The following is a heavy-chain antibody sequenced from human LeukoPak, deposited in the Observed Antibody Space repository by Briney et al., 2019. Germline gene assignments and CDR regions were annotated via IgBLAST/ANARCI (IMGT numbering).Heavy chain of an antibody. D-gene: IGHD3-10*01. Sequence: ASVKVSCKASGYTFTSYGISWVRQATGQGLEWMGWMNPNRGNTGYAQKFQGRVTMTRNTSISTAYMELSSLRSEDTAVYYCARGPITMVRGVIPRPYYFDYWGQGTLVTVSS. CDR3: ARGPITMVRGVIPRPYYFDY. J-gene: IGHJ4*02. CDR1: GYTFTSYG. V-gene: IGHV1-8*02. CDR2: MNPNRGNT.